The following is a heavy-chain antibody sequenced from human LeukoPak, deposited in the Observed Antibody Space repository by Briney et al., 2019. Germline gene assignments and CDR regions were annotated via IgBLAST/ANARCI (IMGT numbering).Heavy chain of an antibody. Sequence: GGSLRLSCAASGFTVSTYAMSWVRQAPGMGLEWVSVFGSNGANIHYAESVRGRFTISRDISKNTLSLQMSSLRAEDTAIYYCARLTANHFDYWGQGTLVTVSS. J-gene: IGHJ4*02. CDR1: GFTVSTYA. D-gene: IGHD2-21*02. CDR2: FGSNGANI. V-gene: IGHV3-23*01. CDR3: ARLTANHFDY.